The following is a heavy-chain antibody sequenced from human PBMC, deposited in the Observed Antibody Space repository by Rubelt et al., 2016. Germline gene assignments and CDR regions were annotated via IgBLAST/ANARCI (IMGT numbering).Heavy chain of an antibody. CDR3: AREGYSSGWYDDY. Sequence: VWIRQPPGKGLEWIGSIYYTGSTYYNPSLKSRVTISADTSKNQFSLKLSSVTAADTAVYYCAREGYSSGWYDDYWGQGTLVTVSS. D-gene: IGHD6-19*01. CDR2: IYYTGST. V-gene: IGHV4-39*07. J-gene: IGHJ4*02.